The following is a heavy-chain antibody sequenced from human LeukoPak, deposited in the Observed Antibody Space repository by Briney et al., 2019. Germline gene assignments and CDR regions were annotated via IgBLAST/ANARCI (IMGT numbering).Heavy chain of an antibody. J-gene: IGHJ4*02. CDR1: GYTFTGYY. CDR3: ATGVFTMTYY. CDR2: INPNSGGT. D-gene: IGHD3-22*01. Sequence: ASVKVSCKASGYTFTGYYMHWVRQAPGQGLEWMGWINPNSGGTNYAQKFQGRVTMTEDTSTDTAYMELSSLRSEDTAVYYCATGVFTMTYYWGQGTLVTVSS. V-gene: IGHV1-2*02.